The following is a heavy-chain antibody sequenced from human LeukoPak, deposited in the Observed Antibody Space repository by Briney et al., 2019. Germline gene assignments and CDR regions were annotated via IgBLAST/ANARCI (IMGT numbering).Heavy chain of an antibody. J-gene: IGHJ4*02. Sequence: GGSLRLSCAASGFTFSSYSMNWVRQAPGKGLEWVANIKQDGSEKYYVGSVKGRFTISRDNAKNSLYLQMNSLRAEDTAMYYCARSWYYYDSSGFPANFDCWGQGTLVTVSS. CDR1: GFTFSSYS. D-gene: IGHD3-22*01. CDR2: IKQDGSEK. CDR3: ARSWYYYDSSGFPANFDC. V-gene: IGHV3-7*01.